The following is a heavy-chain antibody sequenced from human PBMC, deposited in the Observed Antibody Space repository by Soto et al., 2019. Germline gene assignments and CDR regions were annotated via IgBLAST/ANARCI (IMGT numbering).Heavy chain of an antibody. Sequence: EVQLVESGGGLVQPGGSLRLSCEASGFTFRNYDMPWVRQGTGKGLEWVSGISAAGDPDYADSGEGRFTISRENAQNSFFLQMNSLRVGDTAVYYCARTDRDFYGLDVWGQGTTVIVSS. J-gene: IGHJ6*02. CDR2: ISAAGDP. CDR1: GFTFRNYD. CDR3: ARTDRDFYGLDV. V-gene: IGHV3-13*05.